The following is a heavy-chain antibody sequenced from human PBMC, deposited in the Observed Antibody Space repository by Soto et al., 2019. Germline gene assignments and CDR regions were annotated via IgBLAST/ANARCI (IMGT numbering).Heavy chain of an antibody. CDR2: IYWDDDK. V-gene: IGHV2-5*02. CDR3: AHRSDHVIYYDDVWGSYRSQGWLDP. D-gene: IGHD3-16*02. CDR1: GFSLSTSGVG. Sequence: SGPTLVNPTQTLTLTCTFSGFSLSTSGVGVGWIRQPPGKALEWLALIYWDDDKRYSPSLKSRLTITKDTSKNQVVLTMTNMDPVDTATYYCAHRSDHVIYYDDVWGSYRSQGWLDPWGQGTLVTVSS. J-gene: IGHJ5*02.